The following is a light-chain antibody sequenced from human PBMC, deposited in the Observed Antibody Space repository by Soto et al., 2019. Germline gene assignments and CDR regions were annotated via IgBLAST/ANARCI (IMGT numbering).Light chain of an antibody. CDR3: QQYNSYSLFT. CDR1: QSISSW. J-gene: IGKJ4*01. CDR2: DAS. V-gene: IGKV1-5*01. Sequence: DIQMTQSPSTLSASVGDRVTITCRASQSISSWLAWYQQKPGKAPKLLIYDASSLENGVPSRFSGSGSGTDFTLTISSLQSDDFATYYCQQYNSYSLFTFGGGTKVEIK.